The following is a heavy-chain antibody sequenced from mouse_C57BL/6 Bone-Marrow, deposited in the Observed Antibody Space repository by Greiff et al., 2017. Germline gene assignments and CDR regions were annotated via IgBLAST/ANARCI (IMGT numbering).Heavy chain of an antibody. Sequence: QVQLQQSGAELVRPGTSVKVSCKASGYAFTNYLIEWVKQRPGQGLEWIGVINPGSGGTNYNEKFKGKATLTADKASSTAYMELSSRPSEDSAVYFWARKSYSSPAWFAYWGQGTLVTVSA. V-gene: IGHV1-54*01. D-gene: IGHD2-5*01. CDR1: GYAFTNYL. CDR2: INPGSGGT. J-gene: IGHJ3*01. CDR3: ARKSYSSPAWFAY.